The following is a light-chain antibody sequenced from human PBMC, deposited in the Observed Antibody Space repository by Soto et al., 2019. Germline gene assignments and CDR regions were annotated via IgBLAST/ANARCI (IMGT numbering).Light chain of an antibody. J-gene: IGLJ3*02. CDR1: NYNLGAGYD. V-gene: IGLV1-40*01. CDR3: QAYDYSLTAFV. CDR2: GNR. Sequence: QSVLTQPPSVSGAPGQRVTISCTGNNYNLGAGYDVHWYQQLPGAAPKLVIFGNRNRPSGVPERFSDSKSGTSASLAITGLQAEDEADYYCQAYDYSLTAFVFGGGTKLTVL.